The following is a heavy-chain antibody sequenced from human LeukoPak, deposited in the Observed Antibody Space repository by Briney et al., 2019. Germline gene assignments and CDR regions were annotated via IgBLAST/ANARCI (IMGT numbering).Heavy chain of an antibody. CDR2: ISTSSYT. D-gene: IGHD2-2*01. Sequence: GGSLRLSCAASGFTFSDYYMSWIRQAPEKGLEWVSYISTSSYTNYADSVKGRFTISRDNAKNSLYLQMNSLRAEDTAVYYCARAFRYCSSTSCYLDPWGQGTLVTVSS. CDR3: ARAFRYCSSTSCYLDP. J-gene: IGHJ5*02. V-gene: IGHV3-11*06. CDR1: GFTFSDYY.